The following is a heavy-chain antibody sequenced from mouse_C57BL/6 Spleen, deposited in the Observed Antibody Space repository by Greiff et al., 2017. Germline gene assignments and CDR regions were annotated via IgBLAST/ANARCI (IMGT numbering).Heavy chain of an antibody. CDR3: ARQLYGSGPYWYFDV. D-gene: IGHD1-1*01. CDR1: GFTFSDYY. J-gene: IGHJ1*03. V-gene: IGHV5-12*01. CDR2: ISNGGGST. Sequence: EVNVVESGGGLVQPGGSLKLSCAASGFTFSDYYMYWVRQTPEKRLEWVAYISNGGGSTYYPDTVKGRFTISRDNAKNTLYLQMSRLKSEDTAMYYCARQLYGSGPYWYFDVWGTGTTVTVPS.